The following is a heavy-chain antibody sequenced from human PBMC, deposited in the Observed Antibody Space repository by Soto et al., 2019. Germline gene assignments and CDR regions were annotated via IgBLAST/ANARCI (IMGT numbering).Heavy chain of an antibody. CDR1: GFTVSNNY. V-gene: IGHV3-66*01. Sequence: EVQLVESGGGLVQPGGSLRLSCAASGFTVSNNYMSWVRKSTGKGLEWVSLIYSGGNTKYADSVKGRFTISRDSSTNTLLLQMNSLRAVDRAMFSCAAILPTVQTPLSHWGQGTLVSVSS. CDR3: AAILPTVQTPLSH. CDR2: IYSGGNT. D-gene: IGHD4-17*01. J-gene: IGHJ1*01.